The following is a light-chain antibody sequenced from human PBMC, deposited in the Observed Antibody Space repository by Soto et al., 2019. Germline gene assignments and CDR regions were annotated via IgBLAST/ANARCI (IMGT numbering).Light chain of an antibody. V-gene: IGLV1-40*01. CDR2: GNS. CDR3: QSYDSSLSGVV. Sequence: QSVLTHPPSVSGAPGQRVTISCTGIGTGFDVHWYQQLPGTAPKLLISGNSHRPSGVPDRFSGSKSGTSASLAIAGLQAEDEAEYYCQSYDSSLSGVVFGGGTKLTVL. J-gene: IGLJ2*01. CDR1: GTGFD.